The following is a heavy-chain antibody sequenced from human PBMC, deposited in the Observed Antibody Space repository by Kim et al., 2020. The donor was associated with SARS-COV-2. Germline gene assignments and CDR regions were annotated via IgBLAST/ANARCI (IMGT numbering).Heavy chain of an antibody. D-gene: IGHD6-13*01. Sequence: SETLSLTCAVYGGSFSGYYWSWIRQPPGKGLEWIGEINHSGSTNYNPSLKSRVTISVDTSKNQFSLKLSSVTAADTAVYYCARGLQYSSSWYDSGRLGYGMDVWGQGTTVTVSS. CDR1: GGSFSGYY. CDR3: ARGLQYSSSWYDSGRLGYGMDV. CDR2: INHSGST. J-gene: IGHJ6*02. V-gene: IGHV4-34*01.